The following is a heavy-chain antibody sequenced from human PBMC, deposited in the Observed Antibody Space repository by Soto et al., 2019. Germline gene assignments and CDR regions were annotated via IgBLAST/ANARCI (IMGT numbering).Heavy chain of an antibody. J-gene: IGHJ4*02. V-gene: IGHV4-31*03. CDR2: ISYSGST. Sequence: QVQLQESGPGLVKPSQTLSLTCTVSGGSISSGGYYCSWIRQHPGKGLEWIGYISYSGSTYYNPSLKSRITISVDRSKNQFSLKLSSVTAAATAVYYCARSGTGNDYGDYWGQGTLVTVSS. CDR3: ARSGTGNDYGDY. CDR1: GGSISSGGYY.